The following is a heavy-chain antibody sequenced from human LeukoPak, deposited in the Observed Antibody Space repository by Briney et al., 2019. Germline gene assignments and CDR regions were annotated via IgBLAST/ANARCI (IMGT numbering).Heavy chain of an antibody. CDR3: ARRYYYGTSGYSYAYYLDY. V-gene: IGHV3-64*01. CDR2: ISSNGGST. Sequence: GGSLRLSCAASGFTLSSYAMHWVRQAPGKGLEYVSDISSNGGSTYYANSVKGRFTISRDNSKSTLYLQMGSLRAEDMAVYYCARRYYYGTSGYSYAYYLDYWGQGTLVTVSS. D-gene: IGHD3-22*01. CDR1: GFTLSSYA. J-gene: IGHJ4*02.